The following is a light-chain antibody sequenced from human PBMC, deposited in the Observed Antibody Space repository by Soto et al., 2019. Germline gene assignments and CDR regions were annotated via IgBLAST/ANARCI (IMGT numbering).Light chain of an antibody. Sequence: DIKMTQSPSSVSASVGDRVTITCRASQDIHSWLPWYQPKPGNAPTVLIYIASRLQPGFPSRFSGRGSGTDFSLTISNLQPEAFATYFCQQSKSFPRTVGGGTKVDSK. CDR1: QDIHSW. V-gene: IGKV1-12*01. CDR3: QQSKSFPRT. J-gene: IGKJ4*02. CDR2: IAS.